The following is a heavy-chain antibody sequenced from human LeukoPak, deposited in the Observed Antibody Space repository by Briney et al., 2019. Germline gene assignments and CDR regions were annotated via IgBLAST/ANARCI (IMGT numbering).Heavy chain of an antibody. V-gene: IGHV3-9*01. Sequence: PGGSLRLSCAASGFTFDDYAMHWVRQAPGKGLEWVSGISWNSGSIGYADSVKGRFTISRDNAKNSLYLQMNSLRAEDTALYYCAKDNYYGSGSYGARAFDYWGQGTLVTVSS. CDR2: ISWNSGSI. CDR1: GFTFDDYA. CDR3: AKDNYYGSGSYGARAFDY. D-gene: IGHD3-10*01. J-gene: IGHJ4*02.